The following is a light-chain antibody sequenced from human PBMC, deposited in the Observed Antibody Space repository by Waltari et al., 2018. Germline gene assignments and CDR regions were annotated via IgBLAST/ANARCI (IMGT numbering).Light chain of an antibody. CDR2: LNSDGSH. V-gene: IGLV4-69*01. CDR1: SGHSSYA. Sequence: QLVLTQSPSASASPGASVKLTCTLSSGHSSYASAWHQQQPEKGPRYLMKLNSDGSHSKGDGIPDRFSGSSSGAERYLTISSLQSEDEADYYCQTWGTGIVVFGGGTKLTVL. CDR3: QTWGTGIVV. J-gene: IGLJ2*01.